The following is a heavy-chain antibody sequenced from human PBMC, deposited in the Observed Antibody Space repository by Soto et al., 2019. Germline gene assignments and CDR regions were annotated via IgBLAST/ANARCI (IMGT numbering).Heavy chain of an antibody. V-gene: IGHV4-30-4*01. J-gene: IGHJ4*02. Sequence: QVQLQESGPGLVKPSQTLSLTCTVSGGSISSGDYYWSWVRQPPGKGLEWIGHIYNSGSTSYNPSLQSRVTMSLDTSKMQFSLQLTSVTAADTAVYYCASHADTPMLWGLDYWGQGTLVTVSS. CDR1: GGSISSGDYY. D-gene: IGHD3-10*01. CDR3: ASHADTPMLWGLDY. CDR2: IYNSGST.